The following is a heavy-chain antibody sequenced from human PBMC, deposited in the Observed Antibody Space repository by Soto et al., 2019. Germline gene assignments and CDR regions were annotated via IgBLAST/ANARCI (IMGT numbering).Heavy chain of an antibody. CDR3: AKDGIANNGIWAPFDM. J-gene: IGHJ3*02. CDR2: LVGSGDSI. CDR1: GFTFSSYS. D-gene: IGHD2-8*01. Sequence: GALRLCCSAAGFTFSSYSMSWVRQAPGKGLEWVAGLVGSGDSIYYAASVRGRFTGSRDNAKNTLFLQMNSLRAEATAVYYCAKDGIANNGIWAPFDMWGQGTKVTVSS. V-gene: IGHV3-23*01.